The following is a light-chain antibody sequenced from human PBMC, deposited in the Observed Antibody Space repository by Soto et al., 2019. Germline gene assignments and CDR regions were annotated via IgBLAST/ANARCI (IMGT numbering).Light chain of an antibody. V-gene: IGKV1D-13*01. CDR3: QQYNNWPRT. J-gene: IGKJ1*01. CDR1: QSISNH. CDR2: EAS. Sequence: IQIAQSPSSLSASVEDRVIITCRASQSISNHLNWYQQKPGKPPKLLIYEASSLESGVPSRFSGSGSGTEFTLTISSLQSEDFAVYYCQQYNNWPRTFGQGTKVDIK.